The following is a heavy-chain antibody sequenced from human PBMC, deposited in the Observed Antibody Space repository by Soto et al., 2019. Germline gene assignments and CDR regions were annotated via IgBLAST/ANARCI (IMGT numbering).Heavy chain of an antibody. CDR3: ARDVGYGLIDY. Sequence: ASVKVSCKTSGDTFTSYDIIWVRQAPGQGLEWMGCMNPNTGYTGYAQKFQGRVTMTGDTSISTAYMELSSLTSEDTAVYYCARDVGYGLIDYWGQGTLVTVSS. CDR2: MNPNTGYT. CDR1: GDTFTSYD. V-gene: IGHV1-8*01. J-gene: IGHJ4*02. D-gene: IGHD5-18*01.